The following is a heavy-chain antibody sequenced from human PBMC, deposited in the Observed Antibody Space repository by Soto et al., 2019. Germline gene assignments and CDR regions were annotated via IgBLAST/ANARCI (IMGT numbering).Heavy chain of an antibody. CDR3: ARILDCSGGSCYRLDP. CDR1: GYTFTSYG. D-gene: IGHD2-15*01. Sequence: ASVKVSCKASGYTFTSYGISWVRQAPGQGLEWMGWISAYNGNTNYAQKLQGRVTMTTDTSTSTAYMELRSLRSADTAVYYCARILDCSGGSCYRLDPWGQGTLVTVSS. CDR2: ISAYNGNT. J-gene: IGHJ5*02. V-gene: IGHV1-18*01.